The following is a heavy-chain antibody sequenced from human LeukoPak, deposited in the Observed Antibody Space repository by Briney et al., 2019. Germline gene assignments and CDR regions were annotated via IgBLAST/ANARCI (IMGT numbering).Heavy chain of an antibody. D-gene: IGHD3-10*01. V-gene: IGHV1-2*02. Sequence: ASVKVSCKASGYSFSGHYMHWVRQAPGQGLEWMGWINPNSGGTNYAQKFQGRVTMTRDTSISTAYMELSRLRSDDTAVYYCARGGLLWFGEGGYYFDYWGQGTLVTVSS. CDR3: ARGGLLWFGEGGYYFDY. CDR2: INPNSGGT. CDR1: GYSFSGHY. J-gene: IGHJ4*02.